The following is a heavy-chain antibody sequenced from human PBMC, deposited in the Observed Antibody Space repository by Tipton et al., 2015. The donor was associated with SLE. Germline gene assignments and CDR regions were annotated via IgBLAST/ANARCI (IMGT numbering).Heavy chain of an antibody. D-gene: IGHD5-18*01. J-gene: IGHJ5*02. CDR2: IYYTGTTT. Sequence: TLSLTCTVSGGSVGRSSKYWAWIRQPPGKGLEWIGSIYYTGTTTYYNSFLKSRVTMSVDTSKNQFSLRLTSVIAADTAVYYCARLHGYSYGLNWFDPWGQGTLISVSS. V-gene: IGHV4-39*07. CDR1: GGSVGRSSKY. CDR3: ARLHGYSYGLNWFDP.